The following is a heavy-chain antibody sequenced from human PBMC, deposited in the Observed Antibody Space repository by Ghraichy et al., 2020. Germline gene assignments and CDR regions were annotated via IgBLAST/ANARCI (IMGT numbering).Heavy chain of an antibody. D-gene: IGHD2-15*01. V-gene: IGHV4-34*01. CDR3: AREYPNNCSGGSCYSGGLWFG. Sequence: SETLSLTCAVYGGSFSGYYWSWIRQPPGKGLEWIGEINHSGSTNYNPSLKSRVTISVDTSKNQFSLKLSSVTAADTAVYYCAREYPNNCSGGSCYSGGLWFGWGQGTLVTVSS. CDR2: INHSGST. CDR1: GGSFSGYY. J-gene: IGHJ4*02.